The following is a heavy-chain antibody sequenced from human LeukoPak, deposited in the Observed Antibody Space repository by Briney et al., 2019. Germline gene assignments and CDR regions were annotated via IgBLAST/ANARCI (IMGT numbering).Heavy chain of an antibody. V-gene: IGHV3-73*01. CDR3: TRHNYNRSGYGAFDI. Sequence: GGSLKLSCAASGFTFSGSDIHWVRQASGKGLEWVGHIRSKTNNYATADAASVKGRFTFSRDDSKNTAYIQMNSLKTEDTAVYYCTRHNYNRSGYGAFDIWGQGTMVTVSS. CDR1: GFTFSGSD. J-gene: IGHJ3*02. CDR2: IRSKTNNYAT. D-gene: IGHD3-22*01.